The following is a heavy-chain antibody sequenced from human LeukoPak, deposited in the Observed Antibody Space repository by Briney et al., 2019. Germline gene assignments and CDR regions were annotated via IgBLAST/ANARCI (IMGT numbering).Heavy chain of an antibody. V-gene: IGHV5-51*01. D-gene: IGHD6-25*01. CDR1: GYSFTSYW. CDR3: VRLPAAPYYINF. CDR2: IYPRDSDT. J-gene: IGHJ4*02. Sequence: GESLKISCKGSGYSFTSYWIAWVRQMPGQGLEWLGIIYPRDSDTRYSPSFQGQVSISVDTSIDTAYLQWSSVKASDTAMYYCVRLPAAPYYINFWGQGTLVTVSS.